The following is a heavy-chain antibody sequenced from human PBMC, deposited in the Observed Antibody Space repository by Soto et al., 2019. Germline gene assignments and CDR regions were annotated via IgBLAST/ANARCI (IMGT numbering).Heavy chain of an antibody. CDR1: GGSISSGDYY. CDR3: ARYCSSTSCYVGSAVDY. J-gene: IGHJ4*02. D-gene: IGHD2-2*01. Sequence: ASETLSLTCTVSGGSISSGDYYWSWIRQPPGKGLEWIGYIYYSGSTYYNPSLKSRVTISVDTSKNQFSLKLSSVTAADTAVYYCARYCSSTSCYVGSAVDYWGQGTLVTVSS. V-gene: IGHV4-30-4*08. CDR2: IYYSGST.